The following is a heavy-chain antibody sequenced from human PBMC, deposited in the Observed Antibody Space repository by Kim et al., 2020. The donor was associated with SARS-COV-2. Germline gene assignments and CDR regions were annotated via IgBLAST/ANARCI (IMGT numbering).Heavy chain of an antibody. J-gene: IGHJ6*01. V-gene: IGHV5-51*01. CDR3: ARQPQHYGSLKSYYYYGMDL. CDR1: GYSFTSYW. Sequence: GESLKISCKGSGYSFTSYWIGWVRQMPGKGLEWMGIIYPGDSDTRYSPSFQGQVTISADKSISTAYLQWSSLKASDTAMYYCARQPQHYGSLKSYYYYGMDLWGQGTTVTVSS. D-gene: IGHD3-10*01. CDR2: IYPGDSDT.